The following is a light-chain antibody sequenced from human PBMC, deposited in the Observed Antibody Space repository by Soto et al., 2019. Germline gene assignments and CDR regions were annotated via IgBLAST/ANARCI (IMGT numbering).Light chain of an antibody. CDR1: QDIYTY. Sequence: AIRMTQSPSSFSASAGDTVTITCRASQDIYTYLAWYQQRPGKAPKLLILGSSTLQSGDPSRFSGSGSGTDFTLTIRGLQSEDFATYYCQQYFTYPRTVGQGTKVEIK. J-gene: IGKJ1*01. CDR3: QQYFTYPRT. V-gene: IGKV1-8*01. CDR2: GSS.